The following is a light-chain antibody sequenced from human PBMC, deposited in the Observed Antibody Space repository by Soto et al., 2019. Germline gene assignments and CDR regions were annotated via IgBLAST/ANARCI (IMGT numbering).Light chain of an antibody. CDR1: QSLLHITGETF. V-gene: IGKV2D-29*02. J-gene: IGKJ5*01. Sequence: DVVMTQTPLSLSVAPGQPASISCKSSQSLLHITGETFLFWYLQKPGQSPQLMIYEVSTRVSGVPDRFSGSGSGTDCTLEISRVEIDDVSIYYCMQSTQLPPTFGQGTRLEIK. CDR2: EVS. CDR3: MQSTQLPPT.